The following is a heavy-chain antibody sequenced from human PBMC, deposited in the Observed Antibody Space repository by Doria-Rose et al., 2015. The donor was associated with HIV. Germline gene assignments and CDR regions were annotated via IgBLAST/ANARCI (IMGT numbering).Heavy chain of an antibody. CDR1: GSISSYY. CDR2: IYSGGST. J-gene: IGHJ6*03. D-gene: IGHD3-10*01. Sequence: GSISSYYWNWIRQPPGKGLEWIGYIYSGGSTHYNSSLKSRVTISIDTSKNQFSLKLSSVTAADTAVYYCARFRPSRGIYYSLDVWGKGTTVTVSS. V-gene: IGHV4-4*09. CDR3: ARFRPSRGIYYSLDV.